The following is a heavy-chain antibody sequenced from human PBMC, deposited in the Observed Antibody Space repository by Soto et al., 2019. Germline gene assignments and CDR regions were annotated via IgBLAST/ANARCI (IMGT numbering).Heavy chain of an antibody. CDR1: GYTFTSYD. Sequence: QVQLVQSGAEVKKPGASVKVSCKASGYTFTSYDINWVRQATGQGLEWMGWMNPNSGNTGYAQKFQGRVTMTRNTSISTAYMELSSLRSEDTAVYYCARLDAAAHYYYYGMDVWGQGTTVTVSS. CDR2: MNPNSGNT. J-gene: IGHJ6*02. D-gene: IGHD6-13*01. CDR3: ARLDAAAHYYYYGMDV. V-gene: IGHV1-8*01.